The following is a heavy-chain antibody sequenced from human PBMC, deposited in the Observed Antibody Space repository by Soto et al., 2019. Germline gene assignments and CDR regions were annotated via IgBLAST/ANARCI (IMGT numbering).Heavy chain of an antibody. CDR1: GFAFNIYA. V-gene: IGHV3-30*03. D-gene: IGHD3-10*01. CDR3: VRSSDVPTPDFDY. Sequence: QVLLVESVGGVVQPGVSLRLSCEASGFAFNIYAMHWVRQAPGMGLEWLAVISHDGTNRYYADSVKGRVTISRDNSKSTVFVQMNSLGFEDTTVYYCVRSSDVPTPDFDYWGQGARVTVSS. CDR2: ISHDGTNR. J-gene: IGHJ4*01.